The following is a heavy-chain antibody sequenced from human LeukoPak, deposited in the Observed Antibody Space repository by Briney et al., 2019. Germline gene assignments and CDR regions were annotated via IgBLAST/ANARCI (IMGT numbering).Heavy chain of an antibody. CDR2: ISYDGSNK. CDR3: AKDSAYYGMDV. J-gene: IGHJ6*02. CDR1: GFTFSSYG. Sequence: GGSLRLSCAASGFTFSSYGMHWVRQAPGKGLEWVAVISYDGSNKYYADSVKGRFTISRDNTKNTLYLQMNSLRAKDTAVYYCAKDSAYYGMDVWGQGTTVTVSS. V-gene: IGHV3-30*18.